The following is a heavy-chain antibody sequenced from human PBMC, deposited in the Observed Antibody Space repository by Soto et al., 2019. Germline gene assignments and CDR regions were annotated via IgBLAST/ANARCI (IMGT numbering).Heavy chain of an antibody. V-gene: IGHV4-34*01. Sequence: PSETLSLTCAVYVGSFSGYYWSLIRQPPGKGLEWIGEINHSGSTNYDPSLKSRVTISVDTSKNQFSLKLSSVTAADTAVYYCASLSRGFFDYWGQGTLVTVSS. CDR1: VGSFSGYY. CDR2: INHSGST. J-gene: IGHJ4*02. CDR3: ASLSRGFFDY.